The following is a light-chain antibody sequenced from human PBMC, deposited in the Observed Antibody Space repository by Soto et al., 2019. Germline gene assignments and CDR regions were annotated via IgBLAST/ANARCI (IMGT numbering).Light chain of an antibody. Sequence: DIQMTQSPSSLSASVGDRVTITCQASQDINKNLIWYQQKPGKAPKLLIYDASDLETGVPSRFSGSRSGTGFTFTISSLQPEDFSTYYCQQYESLPLTFSQGTRLEIK. CDR3: QQYESLPLT. CDR2: DAS. V-gene: IGKV1-33*01. CDR1: QDINKN. J-gene: IGKJ5*01.